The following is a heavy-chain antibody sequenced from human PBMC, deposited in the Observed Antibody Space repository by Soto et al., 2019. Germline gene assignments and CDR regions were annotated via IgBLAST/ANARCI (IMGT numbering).Heavy chain of an antibody. D-gene: IGHD3-22*01. V-gene: IGHV3-43*01. CDR3: AKDLLRTTMIVVVIDAFDI. Sequence: EVQLVESGGVVVQPGGSLRLSCAASGFTFDDYTMHWVRQAPGKGLEWVSLISRDGDSAYYADSVKGRFTISRDNSKNTLYLQMNSLRAEDTAVYYCAKDLLRTTMIVVVIDAFDIWGQGTMVTVSS. CDR2: ISRDGDSA. CDR1: GFTFDDYT. J-gene: IGHJ3*02.